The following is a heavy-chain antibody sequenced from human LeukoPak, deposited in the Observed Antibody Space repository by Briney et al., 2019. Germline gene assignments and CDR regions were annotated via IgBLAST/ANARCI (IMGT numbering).Heavy chain of an antibody. J-gene: IGHJ6*04. CDR3: AKDLPYFDWLGGV. Sequence: GGSLRLSCTVSGFTVSSNSMSWVRQAPGKGLEWVSFIYSDNTHYSDSVKGRFTISRDNSKNTLYLQMNSVRAEDTAVYYCAKDLPYFDWLGGVWGKGTTVTISS. CDR2: IYSDNT. V-gene: IGHV3-53*01. D-gene: IGHD3-9*01. CDR1: GFTVSSNS.